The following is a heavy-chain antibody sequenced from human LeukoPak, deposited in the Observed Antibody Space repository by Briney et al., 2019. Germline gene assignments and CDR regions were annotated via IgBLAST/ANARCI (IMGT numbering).Heavy chain of an antibody. V-gene: IGHV3-21*04. J-gene: IGHJ2*01. D-gene: IGHD5-18*01. Sequence: GGSLRLSCAASGFTFSSYSMNWVRQAPGKGLEWVSSISSSSSYIYYADSVKGRFTISRDNAKNSLYLQMNSLRAEDTAVYYCAKRDTAMVKHWYFDLWGRGTLVTVSS. CDR3: AKRDTAMVKHWYFDL. CDR2: ISSSSSYI. CDR1: GFTFSSYS.